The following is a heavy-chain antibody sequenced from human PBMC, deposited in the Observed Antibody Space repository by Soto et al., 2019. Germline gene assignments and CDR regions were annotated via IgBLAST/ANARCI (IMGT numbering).Heavy chain of an antibody. D-gene: IGHD4-17*01. CDR2: IYYSGST. J-gene: IGHJ5*02. V-gene: IGHV4-31*03. CDR3: ARAITVTSPQYNWFDP. CDR1: GGSISSGGYY. Sequence: PSETLSLTCTVSGGSISSGGYYWSWIRQHPGKGLEWIGYIYYSGSTYYNPSLKSRVTISVDTSKNQFSLKLSSVTAADTAVYYCARAITVTSPQYNWFDPWGQGTLVTVSS.